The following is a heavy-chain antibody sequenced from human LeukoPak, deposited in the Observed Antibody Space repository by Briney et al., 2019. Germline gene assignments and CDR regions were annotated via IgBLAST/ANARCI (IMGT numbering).Heavy chain of an antibody. CDR2: ISGSGGST. D-gene: IGHD3-9*01. CDR1: GFTFSSYA. V-gene: IGHV3-23*01. CDR3: AKGPRLYDILTGLFDY. J-gene: IGHJ4*02. Sequence: QPGGSLRRSCAASGFTFSSYAMSWVRQAPGKGLEWVSAISGSGGSTYYADSVKGRFTISRDNSKNTLYLQMNSLRAEDTAVYYCAKGPRLYDILTGLFDYWGQGTLVTVSS.